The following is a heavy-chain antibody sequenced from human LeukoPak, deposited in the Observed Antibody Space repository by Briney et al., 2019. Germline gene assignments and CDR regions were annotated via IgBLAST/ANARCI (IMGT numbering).Heavy chain of an antibody. CDR3: ARDPAHYLRYGYFDY. J-gene: IGHJ4*02. V-gene: IGHV3-21*01. D-gene: IGHD4-17*01. Sequence: GGSLRLSCAASGFMLSGSAMNWVRQAPGKGLEWVSSINDAGSHIYYTDSVKGRFTISRDNAKNSLYLQMNGLRAEDSALYYCARDPAHYLRYGYFDYWGQGTLVTVSS. CDR1: GFMLSGSA. CDR2: INDAGSHI.